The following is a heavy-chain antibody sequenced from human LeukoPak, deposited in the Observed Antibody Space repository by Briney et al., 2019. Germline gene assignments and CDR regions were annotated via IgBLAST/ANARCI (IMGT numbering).Heavy chain of an antibody. CDR2: INYSGST. Sequence: SETLSLTCTVSGGSISSYYWSWIRQPPGKGLEWIGYINYSGSTNYNPSLKSRVTISVDTSKNQFSLKLSSVTAADTAVYYCARVGDYDFWSGGYYYYMDVWGKGTTVTVSS. D-gene: IGHD3-3*01. CDR1: GGSISSYY. V-gene: IGHV4-59*01. J-gene: IGHJ6*03. CDR3: ARVGDYDFWSGGYYYYMDV.